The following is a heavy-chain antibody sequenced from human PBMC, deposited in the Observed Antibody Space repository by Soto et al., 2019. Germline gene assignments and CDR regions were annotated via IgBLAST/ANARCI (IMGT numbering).Heavy chain of an antibody. V-gene: IGHV4-4*07. CDR2: IYTSAST. CDR3: ARDSPSSGWRFDY. D-gene: IGHD6-19*01. Sequence: PRSLTWTISGLSIRSYSCSWILHPAGKGLEWVGRIYTSASTNYSPSLKSRVTMSVDTSTNQFSLKLSSVTAPETAVYYPARDSPSSGWRFDYWGQGTLVTVYS. CDR1: GLSIRSYS. J-gene: IGHJ4*02.